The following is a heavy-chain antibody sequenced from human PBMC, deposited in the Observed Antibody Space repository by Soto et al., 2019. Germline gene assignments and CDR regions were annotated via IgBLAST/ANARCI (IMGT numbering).Heavy chain of an antibody. D-gene: IGHD2-8*01. J-gene: IGHJ4*02. V-gene: IGHV3-53*01. CDR2: IYSGGTT. CDR1: GFTVSSNY. CDR3: ARGLSLSEWWFDY. Sequence: GGGLIQPGGSLRLSCAVSGFTVSSNYMNWVRRAPGKGLEWVSVIYSGGTTDYADSVKGRFTISRDSSKNTLYLQMNSLRAADTAVYYCARGLSLSEWWFDYWGQGTLVTVSS.